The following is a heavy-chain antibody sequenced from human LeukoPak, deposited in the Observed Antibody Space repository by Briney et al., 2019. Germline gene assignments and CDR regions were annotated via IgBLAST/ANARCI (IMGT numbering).Heavy chain of an antibody. CDR3: AKPHGYSFTNYFDY. J-gene: IGHJ4*02. D-gene: IGHD5-18*01. V-gene: IGHV3-30*18. CDR1: GFTVSSKY. Sequence: GGSLRLSCAASGFTVSSKYMSWVRQAPGKGLEWVAVVSNDGTKKDYADSVKGRFIISRDNSKNTLYLQMNSLRAEDTAVYYCAKPHGYSFTNYFDYWGQGTLVTVSS. CDR2: VSNDGTKK.